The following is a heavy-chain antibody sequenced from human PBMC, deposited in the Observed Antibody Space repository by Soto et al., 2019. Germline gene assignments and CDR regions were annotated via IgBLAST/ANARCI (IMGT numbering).Heavy chain of an antibody. CDR3: ARIGVSSGHESPDFDS. V-gene: IGHV1-18*01. D-gene: IGHD3-16*01. CDR2: ISGFNGNT. J-gene: IGHJ4*02. CDR1: GYTFNFYV. Sequence: QVQLVQSGAEVKKPGASVKVSCKASGYTFNFYVITWVRQAPGQGLEWMGWISGFNGNTNYAADLQGRVTMTTDTSTSTAYMELRGLRSDDTAVYYCARIGVSSGHESPDFDSWGQGTLVTVSS.